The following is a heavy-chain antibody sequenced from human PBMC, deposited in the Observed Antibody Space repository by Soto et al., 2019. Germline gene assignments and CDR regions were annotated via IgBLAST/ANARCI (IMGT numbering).Heavy chain of an antibody. D-gene: IGHD1-7*01. CDR2: VNSDGSST. CDR3: AKAGDWNYVYDF. CDR1: GFTFTHYR. V-gene: IGHV3-74*01. Sequence: GGSLRLSCAASGFTFTHYRIHWVRQAPGKGLVWVSRVNSDGSSTNYAGAVKGRFTISRDNSKNMAYLQMNNLTVEDTGVYYCAKAGDWNYVYDFWGQGTLVTVSS. J-gene: IGHJ4*02.